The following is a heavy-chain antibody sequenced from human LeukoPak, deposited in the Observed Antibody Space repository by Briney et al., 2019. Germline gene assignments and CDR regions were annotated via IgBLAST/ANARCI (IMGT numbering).Heavy chain of an antibody. CDR1: GFTFSTSW. D-gene: IGHD6-19*01. V-gene: IGHV3-7*01. J-gene: IGHJ4*02. Sequence: GGALRLSCAASGFTFSTSWMNWVRQAPGKGLEWVASINEDGSEKYYVDSVKGRLTVSRDNAKNSLYLQMNSLRVEDTAVYYCTRDSGRFRLDYWGQGILVTVSS. CDR2: INEDGSEK. CDR3: TRDSGRFRLDY.